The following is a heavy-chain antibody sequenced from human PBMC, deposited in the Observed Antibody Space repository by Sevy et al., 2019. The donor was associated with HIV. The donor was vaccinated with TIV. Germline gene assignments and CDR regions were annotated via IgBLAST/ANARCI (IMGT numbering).Heavy chain of an antibody. J-gene: IGHJ4*02. Sequence: GGSLRLSCAASGFTFSIYAMSWVRQAPGKGLEWVSAISGVVGSTYYAGSVKGRFTISRDNSKNTLYLQMNSLRAEDTAVYYCAALNDFWSGDLLYWGQGTLVTVSS. CDR2: ISGVVGST. CDR1: GFTFSIYA. D-gene: IGHD3-3*01. CDR3: AALNDFWSGDLLY. V-gene: IGHV3-23*01.